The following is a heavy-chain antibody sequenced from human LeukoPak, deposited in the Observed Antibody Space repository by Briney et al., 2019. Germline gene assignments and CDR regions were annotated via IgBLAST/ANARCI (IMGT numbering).Heavy chain of an antibody. V-gene: IGHV5-51*01. CDR3: ARAYQTITVAGSFSFYFDY. D-gene: IGHD6-19*01. Sequence: GESLKISCKGSGYSFIIYWIGWVRQMPGKGLEWMGIIYPGDSDTRYSPSFQGQVTISADKSISTAYLQWSSLKASDTAMYYCARAYQTITVAGSFSFYFDYWGQGTLVTVSS. CDR2: IYPGDSDT. CDR1: GYSFIIYW. J-gene: IGHJ4*02.